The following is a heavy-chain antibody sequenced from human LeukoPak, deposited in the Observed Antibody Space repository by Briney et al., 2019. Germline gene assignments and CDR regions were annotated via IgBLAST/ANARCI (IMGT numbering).Heavy chain of an antibody. CDR1: GYTFTSYA. CDR2: INAANGNT. Sequence: ASVKVSCKASGYTFTSYAIHWVRQAPGQRLEWMGLINAANGNTRYSQTFQDRVTITRDTSASTAYMELSSLRSEDTAVYYCARAYDSGCNYWGQEPWSPSPQ. CDR3: ARAYDSGCNY. J-gene: IGHJ4*01. D-gene: IGHD6-19*01. V-gene: IGHV1-3*01.